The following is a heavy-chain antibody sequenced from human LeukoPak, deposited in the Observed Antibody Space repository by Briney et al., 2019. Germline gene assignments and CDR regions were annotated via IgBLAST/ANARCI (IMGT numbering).Heavy chain of an antibody. CDR3: ARVRDGYNDAFDI. CDR1: GYTFGNYG. V-gene: IGHV1-46*01. D-gene: IGHD5-24*01. Sequence: ASVKVSCKAAGYTFGNYGIKWVRQAPGQGLEWMGVFNPSGGSTSYAQKLQGRVTMTRDTSTSTVYMELSSLRSEDTAVYYCARVRDGYNDAFDIWGQGTMVIVSS. CDR2: FNPSGGST. J-gene: IGHJ3*02.